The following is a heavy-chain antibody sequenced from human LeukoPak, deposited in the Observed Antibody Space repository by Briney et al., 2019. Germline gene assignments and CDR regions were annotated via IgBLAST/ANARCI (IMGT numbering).Heavy chain of an antibody. V-gene: IGHV1-8*01. Sequence: ASVKVSCKASGYTFASYDINWVRQATGQGLEWMGWMNPNSGNTGYAQKFQGRVTMTRNTSISTAYMELSSLRSEDTAVYYCARTDNPAPLGAFDIWAKGQWSPSLQ. D-gene: IGHD5-24*01. CDR1: GYTFASYD. J-gene: IGHJ3*02. CDR2: MNPNSGNT. CDR3: ARTDNPAPLGAFDI.